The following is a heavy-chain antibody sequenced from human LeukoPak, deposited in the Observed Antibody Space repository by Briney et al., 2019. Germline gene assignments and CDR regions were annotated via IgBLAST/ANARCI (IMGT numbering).Heavy chain of an antibody. Sequence: GGSLRLSCAASGFTFSNAWMSWVRQAPGKGLEWVGRIKSKTDGGTTDYAAPVKGRFTISRDDSKNPQYLQMKSLKTEGTALYYCSTGEESRCLVFDYWGQGTLVTVSS. D-gene: IGHD6-19*01. CDR3: STGEESRCLVFDY. J-gene: IGHJ4*02. CDR1: GFTFSNAW. CDR2: IKSKTDGGTT. V-gene: IGHV3-15*01.